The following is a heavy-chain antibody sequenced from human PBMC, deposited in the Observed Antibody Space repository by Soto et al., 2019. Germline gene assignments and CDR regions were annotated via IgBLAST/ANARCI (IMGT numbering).Heavy chain of an antibody. CDR2: ISAYNGNT. Sequence: GASVKVSCKASGYTFTSYGISWVRQAPGQGLEWMGWISAYNGNTNYAQKLQGRVTMTTDTSTSTAYMELRSLRSDDTAVYYCERRIAVAGTVNWFDPWGQGTLVTVSS. CDR1: GYTFTSYG. J-gene: IGHJ5*02. D-gene: IGHD6-19*01. CDR3: ERRIAVAGTVNWFDP. V-gene: IGHV1-18*04.